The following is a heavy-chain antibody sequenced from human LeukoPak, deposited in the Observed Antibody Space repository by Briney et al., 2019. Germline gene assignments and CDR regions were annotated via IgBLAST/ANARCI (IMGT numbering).Heavy chain of an antibody. CDR1: GFTFSSYS. CDR2: ISSSSSYI. CDR3: ARERDILTGYLDY. V-gene: IGHV3-21*01. Sequence: GGSLRLSCAASGFTFSSYSMNWVRQAPGKGLEWVSSISSSSSYIYYADSVKGRFTISRDNAKNSPYLQMNSLRAEDTAVYYCARERDILTGYLDYWAREPWSPSPQ. D-gene: IGHD3-9*01. J-gene: IGHJ4*02.